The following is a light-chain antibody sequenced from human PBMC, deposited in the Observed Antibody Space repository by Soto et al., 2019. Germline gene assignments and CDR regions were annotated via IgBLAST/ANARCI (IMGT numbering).Light chain of an antibody. CDR2: EVS. J-gene: IGLJ1*01. Sequence: QSALTQPASVSGSPGQSITISCTGTSSDGGGYNYVSWYQQHPGKAPKLIIYEVSNRPSGVSNRFSGSKSGNTASLTISGLQAEDEADYYCNSYTSTSTGVFGTGTKVTVL. V-gene: IGLV2-14*01. CDR3: NSYTSTSTGV. CDR1: SSDGGGYNY.